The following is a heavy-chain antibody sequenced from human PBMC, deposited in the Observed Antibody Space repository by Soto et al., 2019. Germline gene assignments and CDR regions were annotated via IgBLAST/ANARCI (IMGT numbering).Heavy chain of an antibody. CDR1: GGTFSSYA. CDR3: ARVGDTYYYGSGSHNWFDP. Sequence: QVQLVQSGAEVKKPGSSVKVSCKASGGTFSSYAISWVRQAPGQGLEWMGGIIPIFGTANYAQKFQGRVTITADESTSTAYMELSSLRSEDTAVYYCARVGDTYYYGSGSHNWFDPWGQGTLVTVSS. D-gene: IGHD3-10*01. J-gene: IGHJ5*02. V-gene: IGHV1-69*01. CDR2: IIPIFGTA.